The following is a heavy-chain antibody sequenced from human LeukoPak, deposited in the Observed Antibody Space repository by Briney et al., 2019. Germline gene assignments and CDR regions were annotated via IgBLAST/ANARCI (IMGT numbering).Heavy chain of an antibody. V-gene: IGHV1-2*02. CDR1: GYTFTGYY. CDR3: ARQQTSGYSSSWYGGDFDY. D-gene: IGHD6-13*01. Sequence: ASVKVSSKASGYTFTGYYMHWVRQAPGQGLEWMGWINPNSGGTNYAQKFQGRVTMTRDTSISTAYMELSRLRSDDTAVYYCARQQTSGYSSSWYGGDFDYWGQGTLVTVSS. J-gene: IGHJ4*02. CDR2: INPNSGGT.